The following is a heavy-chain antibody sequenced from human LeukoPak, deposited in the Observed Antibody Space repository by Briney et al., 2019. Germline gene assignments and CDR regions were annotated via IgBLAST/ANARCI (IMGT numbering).Heavy chain of an antibody. Sequence: GSLRLSCAASGFTFSSYSMNWVRQAPGKGLEWVSSISISSDYIFYADSVKGRFTISRDNAKNSMYLQMNSLRAGDTAVYYCARISGSYVFDYWGQGTLVTVSS. V-gene: IGHV3-21*04. CDR2: ISISSDYI. D-gene: IGHD1-26*01. CDR3: ARISGSYVFDY. CDR1: GFTFSSYS. J-gene: IGHJ4*02.